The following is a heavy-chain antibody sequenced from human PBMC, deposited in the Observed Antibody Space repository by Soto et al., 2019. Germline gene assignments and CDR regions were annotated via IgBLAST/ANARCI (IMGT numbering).Heavy chain of an antibody. CDR2: IYYSGST. J-gene: IGHJ6*02. V-gene: IGHV4-30-4*01. CDR3: ARGYYYDSSGRSNPQDV. Sequence: SETLSLTCTVSGGSISSGDYYWSWIRQPPGKGLEWIGYIYYSGSTYYNPSLKSRVTISVDTSKNQFSQKLSSVTAADTAVYYCARGYYYDSSGRSNPQDVWGQGPTVTVS. CDR1: GGSISSGDYY. D-gene: IGHD3-22*01.